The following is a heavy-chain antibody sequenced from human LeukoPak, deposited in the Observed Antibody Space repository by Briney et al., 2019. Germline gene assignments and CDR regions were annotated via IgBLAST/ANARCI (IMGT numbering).Heavy chain of an antibody. D-gene: IGHD3-3*01. CDR2: NSAYNDNT. J-gene: IGHJ3*02. CDR1: GYTFTNYG. V-gene: IGHV1-18*01. Sequence: APVKVSCKASGYTFTNYGIIWVRQAPGRGLEWMGCNSAYNDNTNYAQKFQGRVTMTTDTSTNTAYMELRSLTSDDTAVYYCARTFYDFWSGFSNYVSFHIWGQGTLVTVSS. CDR3: ARTFYDFWSGFSNYVSFHI.